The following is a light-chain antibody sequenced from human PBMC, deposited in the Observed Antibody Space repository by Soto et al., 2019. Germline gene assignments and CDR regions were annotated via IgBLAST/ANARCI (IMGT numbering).Light chain of an antibody. J-gene: IGKJ1*01. CDR2: QTS. CDR3: HQRQSWPRT. V-gene: IGKV3-11*01. Sequence: EVGLTQCPATLYSFPGDRVTLSCRASQYINTRLAWYQHRPGQAPRLLIYQTSIRAAGIPARFSASGSGTDFTLTISDVQPEDFALYYCHQRQSWPRTFGQGTKVDIK. CDR1: QYINTR.